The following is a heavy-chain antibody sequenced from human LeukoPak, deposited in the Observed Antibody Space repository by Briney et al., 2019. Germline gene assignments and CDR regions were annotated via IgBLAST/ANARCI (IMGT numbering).Heavy chain of an antibody. CDR1: GFTFSTYA. Sequence: GGSLRLSCAASGFTFSTYAMTWVRQAPGKGLEWVSSVGLSGDRTYYADSVKGRFTVSRDNSKNTVYLQMNSLRAEDTAVYYCGKDLLSDSSAWYLTPFDYWGQGTLVTVSS. D-gene: IGHD6-19*01. CDR2: VGLSGDRT. V-gene: IGHV3-23*01. J-gene: IGHJ4*02. CDR3: GKDLLSDSSAWYLTPFDY.